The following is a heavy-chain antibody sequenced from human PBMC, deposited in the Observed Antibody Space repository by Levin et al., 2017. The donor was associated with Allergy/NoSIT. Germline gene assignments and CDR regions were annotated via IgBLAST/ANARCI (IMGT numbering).Heavy chain of an antibody. CDR3: ARGRFCGGAHRMCYYYGMDV. CDR1: GGSISSYY. V-gene: IGHV4-59*01. Sequence: SQTLSLTCTVSGGSISSYYWSWIRQPPGKGLEWIGYIYYSGSTNYNPSLKSRVTISVDTSKNQFSLKLSSVTAADTAVYYCARGRFCGGAHRMCYYYGMDVWGQGTTVTVSS. CDR2: IYYSGST. D-gene: IGHD2-21*01. J-gene: IGHJ6*02.